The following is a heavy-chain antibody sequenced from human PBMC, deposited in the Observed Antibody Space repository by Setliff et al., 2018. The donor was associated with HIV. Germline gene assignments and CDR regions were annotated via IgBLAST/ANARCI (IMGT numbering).Heavy chain of an antibody. CDR1: GYTFTNYY. D-gene: IGHD6-19*01. CDR3: ARDRGIAVAGDSFDY. J-gene: IGHJ4*02. Sequence: ASVKVSCKASGYTFTNYYMHWVRQAPGQGLEWMGIIYPGGARRSYAQKFQGRVTMTWDTSTSTVYMELSSLRSEDTAVYYCARDRGIAVAGDSFDYWGQGTLVTVSS. V-gene: IGHV1-46*01. CDR2: IYPGGARR.